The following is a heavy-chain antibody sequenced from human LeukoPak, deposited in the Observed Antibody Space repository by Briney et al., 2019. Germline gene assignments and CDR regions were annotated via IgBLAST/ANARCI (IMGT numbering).Heavy chain of an antibody. D-gene: IGHD3-10*01. V-gene: IGHV1-8*01. CDR2: MNPNSGNT. CDR3: ARDQGPSMVRGVIFTFDP. Sequence: ASVKVSCKASGYTFTSYDINWVRQATGQGLEWMGWMNPNSGNTGYAQKFQGRVTMTRNTSISTAYMELSSLRSEDTAVYYCARDQGPSMVRGVIFTFDPWGQGTLVTVSS. CDR1: GYTFTSYD. J-gene: IGHJ5*02.